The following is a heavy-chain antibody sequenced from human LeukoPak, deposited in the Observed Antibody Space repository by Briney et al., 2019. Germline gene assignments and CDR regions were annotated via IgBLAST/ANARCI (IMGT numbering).Heavy chain of an antibody. Sequence: SDTLSLTCTVSGGSISSYYWTWIRQAPGRGLECIGYIYDSGGTNYNPALKSRVTISVDTSKNQFSLKLNSVTAADTAVYYCARHRGLGYGSGSYFDYWGQGTLVTVSS. CDR1: GGSISSYY. CDR2: IYDSGGT. D-gene: IGHD3-10*01. V-gene: IGHV4-59*08. CDR3: ARHRGLGYGSGSYFDY. J-gene: IGHJ4*02.